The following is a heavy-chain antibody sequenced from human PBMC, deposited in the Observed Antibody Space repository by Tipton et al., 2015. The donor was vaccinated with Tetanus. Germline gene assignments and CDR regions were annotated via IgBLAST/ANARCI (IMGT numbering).Heavy chain of an antibody. J-gene: IGHJ5*02. V-gene: IGHV4-39*02. CDR3: ARHLYGYWFDP. CDR1: GGSISDKKYY. CDR2: IYFEGST. D-gene: IGHD3-10*01. Sequence: LRLSCTVSGGSISDKKYYWGWIRQPPGRGLEWIASIYFEGSTYYSPSFKSRVTIAVDTSQNVFSLNVTSVTAADTAVYYCARHLYGYWFDPWGQGALVTVSS.